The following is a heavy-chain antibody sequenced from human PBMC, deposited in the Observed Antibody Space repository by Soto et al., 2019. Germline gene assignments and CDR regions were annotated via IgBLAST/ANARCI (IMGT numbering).Heavy chain of an antibody. CDR2: IYYSGST. CDR3: ARLLYYSYGMDV. J-gene: IGHJ6*02. CDR1: GGSISSGDYY. Sequence: PSETLSLTCTVSGGSISSGDYYWGWIRQPPGKGLEWIGYIYYSGSTHHNPSPKRRVTISVDTSKNQLSLKLSSVTAADTAVYYCARLLYYSYGMDVWGQGTTVTVSS. V-gene: IGHV4-30-4*08. D-gene: IGHD2-15*01.